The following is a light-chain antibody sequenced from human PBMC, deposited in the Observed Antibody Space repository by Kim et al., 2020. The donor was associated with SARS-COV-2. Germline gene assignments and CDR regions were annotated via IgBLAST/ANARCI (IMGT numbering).Light chain of an antibody. V-gene: IGKV4-1*01. CDR1: QSVLDRSNNQIY. CDR3: QQYYSSPFT. Sequence: DIAMTQSPDALAVSLGERATSNCKSSQSVLDRSNNQIYLAWYQQKPGQPPKLLISWASIRESGVPDRISGSGSGTDFTLTISSLQAEDVALYYCQQYYSSPFTFGQGTKLEI. CDR2: WAS. J-gene: IGKJ2*01.